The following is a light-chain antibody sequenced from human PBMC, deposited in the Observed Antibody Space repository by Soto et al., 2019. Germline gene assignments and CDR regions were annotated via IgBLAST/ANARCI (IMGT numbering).Light chain of an antibody. CDR2: GAS. CDR3: QQYNKWPPYWT. V-gene: IGKV3-15*01. CDR1: QSVSSN. Sequence: EIVMTQSPATLSVSPGERATLSCRASQSVSSNLAWYQQKPGQAPRLLIYGASTRATGIPARFSGSGSGTEFTLTISSLQSEDFAVYYCQQYNKWPPYWTFGQGTKVDIK. J-gene: IGKJ1*01.